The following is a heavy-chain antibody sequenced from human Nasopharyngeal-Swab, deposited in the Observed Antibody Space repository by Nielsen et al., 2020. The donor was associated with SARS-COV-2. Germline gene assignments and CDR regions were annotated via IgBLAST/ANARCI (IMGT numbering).Heavy chain of an antibody. V-gene: IGHV3-48*03. CDR1: GSGFSHYE. CDR2: ISTTTATI. Sequence: GESLKISCAASGSGFSHYEMNWVRQAPGKGLEWISYISTTTATIYYADSVKGRFTISRDNGKNSLYLQMNSLRPEDTAFYYCARSRSYYASGSLFDFWGQGTLVTVSS. CDR3: ARSRSYYASGSLFDF. D-gene: IGHD3-10*01. J-gene: IGHJ4*02.